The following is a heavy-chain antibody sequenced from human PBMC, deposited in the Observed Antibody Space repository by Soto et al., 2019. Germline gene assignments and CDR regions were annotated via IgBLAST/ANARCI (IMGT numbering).Heavy chain of an antibody. CDR2: IIPIFGTA. J-gene: IGHJ4*02. CDR1: GYTFTSYG. V-gene: IGHV1-69*13. D-gene: IGHD5-18*01. Sequence: GASVKVSCKASGYTFTSYGISWVRQAPGQGLEWMGGIIPIFGTANYAQKFQGRVTITADESTSTAYMELSSLRSEDTAVYYCARRYSYGSFDYWGQGTLVTVSS. CDR3: ARRYSYGSFDY.